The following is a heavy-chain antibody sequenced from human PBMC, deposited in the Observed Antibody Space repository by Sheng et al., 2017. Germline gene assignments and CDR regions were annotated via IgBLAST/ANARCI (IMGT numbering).Heavy chain of an antibody. J-gene: IGHJ4*02. D-gene: IGHD3-16*01. V-gene: IGHV4-39*07. CDR1: GGSISATYYY. Sequence: QLQLQESGPGLVKPAETLSLTCTVSGGSISATYYYWGWIRQPPGKGLEWIGSIYYSGTTHYNPSLKGRATISIETSKNGFSLKLGSVTAADTAMYYCARRGDYWGQGNAGHRRPQ. CDR2: IYYSGTT. CDR3: ARRGDY.